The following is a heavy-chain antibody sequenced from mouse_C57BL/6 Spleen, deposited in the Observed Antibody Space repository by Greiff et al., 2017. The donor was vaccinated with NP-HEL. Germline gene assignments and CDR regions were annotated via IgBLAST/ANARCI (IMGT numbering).Heavy chain of an antibody. CDR3: ARAPYSNYGPCFSD. CDR1: GFNIKNTY. CDR2: IDPANGNT. V-gene: IGHV14-3*01. D-gene: IGHD2-5*01. J-gene: IGHJ3*01. Sequence: VQLQQSVAELVRPGASVKLSCTASGFNIKNTYMHWVKQRPEQGLEWIGRIDPANGNTKYAPKFKGKATITADTSSNPAYMQLTSRSSDDTAISYCARAPYSNYGPCFSDWGQGALVTVSA.